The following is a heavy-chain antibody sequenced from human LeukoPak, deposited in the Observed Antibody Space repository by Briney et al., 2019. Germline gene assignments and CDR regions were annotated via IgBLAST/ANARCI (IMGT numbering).Heavy chain of an antibody. J-gene: IGHJ6*03. V-gene: IGHV4-61*02. CDR3: AREAISGWHVYYFYYMDV. CDR1: GGSISSGSYY. D-gene: IGHD6-19*01. Sequence: SETLSLTCTVSGGSISSGSYYWSWIRQPAGKGLEWIGRIYTSGSTNYNPSLKSRVTISVDTSKNQFSLKLSSVTAADTAVYYCAREAISGWHVYYFYYMDVWGKGTTVTVSS. CDR2: IYTSGST.